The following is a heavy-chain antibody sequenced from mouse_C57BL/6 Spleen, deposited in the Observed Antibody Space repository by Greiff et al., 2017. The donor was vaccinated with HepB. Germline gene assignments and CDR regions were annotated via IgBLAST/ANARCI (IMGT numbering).Heavy chain of an antibody. CDR3: ARGVYYDYSWIAY. CDR2: IDPSDSCT. D-gene: IGHD2-4*01. CDR1: GYTFTSYW. Sequence: QVQLQQPGAELVKPGASVKLSCKASGYTFTSYWMQWVKQRPGQGLEWIGEIDPSDSCTNYNQKFKDKATLTVDTSSSTAYMQLSSLTSEDSAVYCCARGVYYDYSWIAYWGQGTLVTVSA. J-gene: IGHJ3*01. V-gene: IGHV1-50*01.